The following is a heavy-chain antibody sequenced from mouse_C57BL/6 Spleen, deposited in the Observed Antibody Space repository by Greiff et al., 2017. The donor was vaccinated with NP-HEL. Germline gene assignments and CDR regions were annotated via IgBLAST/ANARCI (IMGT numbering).Heavy chain of an antibody. CDR3: ARSLYDGYYGYFDY. Sequence: QVQLQQPGAELVMPGASVKLSCKASGYTFTSYWMHWVKQRPGQGLEWIGEIDPSDSYTNYNQKFKGKSTLTVDKSSSTAYMQLSSLTSEDSAVYYCARSLYDGYYGYFDYWGQGTTLTVSS. V-gene: IGHV1-69*01. CDR1: GYTFTSYW. J-gene: IGHJ2*01. D-gene: IGHD2-3*01. CDR2: IDPSDSYT.